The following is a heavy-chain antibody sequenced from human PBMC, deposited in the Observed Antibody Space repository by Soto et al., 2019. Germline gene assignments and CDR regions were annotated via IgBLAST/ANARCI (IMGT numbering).Heavy chain of an antibody. Sequence: PGGSLRLSCAASGFPFSDYYMSWIRQAQGKGLEWVSYISSSGSTIYYADSVEGRFTISRDNAKNSLYLQMNSLRAEDTAVYYCARDPYYYGSGSYQYYFDYWGQGTLVTFSS. CDR1: GFPFSDYY. CDR2: ISSSGSTI. D-gene: IGHD3-10*01. V-gene: IGHV3-11*01. J-gene: IGHJ4*02. CDR3: ARDPYYYGSGSYQYYFDY.